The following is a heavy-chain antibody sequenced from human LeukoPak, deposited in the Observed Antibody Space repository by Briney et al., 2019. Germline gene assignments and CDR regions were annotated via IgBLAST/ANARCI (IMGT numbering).Heavy chain of an antibody. CDR2: IYTSGST. CDR3: ARAGRYYYYYGMDV. V-gene: IGHV4-61*02. J-gene: IGHJ6*02. Sequence: SETLSLTCTVSGGSISSGSYYWSWIRQPAGKGLEWIGRIYTSGSTNYNPSLKSRVTKSVDTSKNQFSLKLSSVTAADTAVYYCARAGRYYYYYGMDVWGQGTTVTVSS. CDR1: GGSISSGSYY.